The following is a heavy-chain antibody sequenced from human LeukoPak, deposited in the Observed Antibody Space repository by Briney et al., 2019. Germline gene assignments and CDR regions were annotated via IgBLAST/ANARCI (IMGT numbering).Heavy chain of an antibody. CDR1: GFTFSSYA. CDR3: AKDVHAVGQWLVYFDY. Sequence: GGSLRLSCAASGFTFSSYAMSWVRQAPGKGLEWVSAISGRGGSTYYADSVKGRFTISRDNSKNTLYLQMNSLRAEDTAVYYCAKDVHAVGQWLVYFDYWGQGTLVTVSS. J-gene: IGHJ4*02. CDR2: ISGRGGST. D-gene: IGHD6-19*01. V-gene: IGHV3-23*01.